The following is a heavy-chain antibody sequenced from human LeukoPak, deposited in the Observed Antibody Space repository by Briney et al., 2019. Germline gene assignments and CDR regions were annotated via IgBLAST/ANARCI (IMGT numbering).Heavy chain of an antibody. Sequence: PSETLSLTCTVSGGSISSYYWSWIRQPPGKGLEWIGYIYYSGSTNYNPSLKSRVTISLDTSKNQFSLKLSSVTAADTAVYYCARGYDILTGYLDYWGQGTLVTVSS. J-gene: IGHJ4*02. D-gene: IGHD3-9*01. CDR3: ARGYDILTGYLDY. V-gene: IGHV4-59*01. CDR2: IYYSGST. CDR1: GGSISSYY.